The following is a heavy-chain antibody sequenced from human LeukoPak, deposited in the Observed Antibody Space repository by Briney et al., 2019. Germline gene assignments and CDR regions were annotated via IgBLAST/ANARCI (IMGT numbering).Heavy chain of an antibody. V-gene: IGHV4-59*01. CDR2: IYYSGST. Sequence: SETLSLTCTVSGGSISSYYWSWIRQPPGKGLEWIGYIYYSGSTNYNPSLKSRVTISVDTSKNQFSLKLSSVTAADTAVYYCARDRGSAAANNWFDPWGQGTLVTVSS. CDR1: GGSISSYY. J-gene: IGHJ5*02. D-gene: IGHD2-2*01. CDR3: ARDRGSAAANNWFDP.